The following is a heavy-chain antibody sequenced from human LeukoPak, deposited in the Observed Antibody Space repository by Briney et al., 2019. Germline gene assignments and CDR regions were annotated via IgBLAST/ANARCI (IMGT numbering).Heavy chain of an antibody. CDR3: ARNGQRLAPRNRNRYWYFDL. J-gene: IGHJ2*01. Sequence: SETLSLTCTVSGGSISSYYWSWIRQPPGKGLEWIGYIYYSGSTNYNPSLKSRVTISVDTSKNQFSLKLSSETAADTAVYYCARNGQRLAPRNRNRYWYFDLWGRGTLVTVSS. D-gene: IGHD6-25*01. CDR1: GGSISSYY. V-gene: IGHV4-59*01. CDR2: IYYSGST.